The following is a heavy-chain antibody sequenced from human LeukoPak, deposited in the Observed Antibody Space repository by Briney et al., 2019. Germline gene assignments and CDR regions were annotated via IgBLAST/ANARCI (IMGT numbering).Heavy chain of an antibody. D-gene: IGHD3-10*01. CDR3: ARDVAGPGSL. V-gene: IGHV3-74*01. Sequence: GLSLRLSSAASGFTFSSYWMHWVRQAPRAGLVWVSRTNEYGSITDYADSVKDRFTISRDNAKNTLYLQMNILRADDSAVYYCARDVAGPGSLWGPGTRVTVSS. CDR2: TNEYGSIT. J-gene: IGHJ4*02. CDR1: GFTFSSYW.